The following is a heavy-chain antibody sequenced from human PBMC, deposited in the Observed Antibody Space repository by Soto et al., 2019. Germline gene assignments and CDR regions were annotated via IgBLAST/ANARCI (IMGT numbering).Heavy chain of an antibody. CDR1: GGTFSSYT. V-gene: IGHV1-69*02. J-gene: IGHJ4*02. CDR3: ASHCSGGSCYHC. D-gene: IGHD2-15*01. CDR2: IIPILGIA. Sequence: QVQLVQSGAEVKKPGSSVKVSCKASGGTFSSYTISWVRQAPGQGLEWMGRIIPILGIANYAQKFQGRVTITADKSTSTAYMELSSLRSEDTAVYYCASHCSGGSCYHCWGQGTLVTVSS.